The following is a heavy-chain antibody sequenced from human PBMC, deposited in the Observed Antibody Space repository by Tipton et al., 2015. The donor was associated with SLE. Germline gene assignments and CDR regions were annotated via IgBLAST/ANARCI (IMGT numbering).Heavy chain of an antibody. CDR2: MSPNNGKT. CDR3: AKGFLVGPMADWFDP. CDR1: GYTFMNYD. J-gene: IGHJ5*02. Sequence: QSGAEVKKPGASVKVSCKASGYTFMNYDINWVRQAPGHGLEWMGWMSPNNGKTGYAQKFQDRLIMTRDASISTAYMELSSLTSEDTAEYYCAKGFLVGPMADWFDPWGQGTLVTVAS. V-gene: IGHV1-8*01. D-gene: IGHD1-26*01.